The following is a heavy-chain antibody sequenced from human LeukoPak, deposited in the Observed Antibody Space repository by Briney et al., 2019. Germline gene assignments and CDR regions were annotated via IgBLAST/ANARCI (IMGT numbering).Heavy chain of an antibody. CDR1: GYTFTGYY. Sequence: ASVKVSCKASGYTFTGYYMHWVRQGPGQGLEWMGRINPNSGGTNYAQKFQGRVTMTRDTSISTAYMELSRLRSDDTAAYYCARAKIVGATDLDYWGQGTLVTVSS. CDR3: ARAKIVGATDLDY. D-gene: IGHD1-26*01. V-gene: IGHV1-2*06. CDR2: INPNSGGT. J-gene: IGHJ4*02.